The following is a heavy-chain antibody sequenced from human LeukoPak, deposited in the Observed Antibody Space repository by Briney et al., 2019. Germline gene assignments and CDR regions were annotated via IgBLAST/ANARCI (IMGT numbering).Heavy chain of an antibody. V-gene: IGHV4-34*01. CDR3: SIAARGVDY. CDR2: INHSGST. Sequence: PSETLSLTCAVYGGSFSGYYWSWIRQPPGKGLEWIGEINHSGSTNYNPSLKSRVTISVHTTKNQSSLKLSSVTAADTAVYYCSIAARGVDYWGQGTLVTVSS. J-gene: IGHJ4*02. D-gene: IGHD6-6*01. CDR1: GGSFSGYY.